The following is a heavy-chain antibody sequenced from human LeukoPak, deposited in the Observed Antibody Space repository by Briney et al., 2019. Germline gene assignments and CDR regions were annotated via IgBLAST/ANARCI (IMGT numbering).Heavy chain of an antibody. CDR2: ISAYNGNT. J-gene: IGHJ6*03. CDR3: AATVNYYYYMDV. V-gene: IGHV1-18*01. Sequence: ASVKVSCKASGYTFTSYGISWVGQAPGQGLEWMGWISAYNGNTNYAQKLQGRVTMTTDTSTSTAYMELRSLRSDDTAVYYCAATVNYYYYMDVWGKGTTVTVSS. D-gene: IGHD4-11*01. CDR1: GYTFTSYG.